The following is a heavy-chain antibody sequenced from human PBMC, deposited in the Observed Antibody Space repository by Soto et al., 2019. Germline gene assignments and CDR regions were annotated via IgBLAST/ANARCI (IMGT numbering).Heavy chain of an antibody. CDR3: ARARGVAAAGAGPRYEYFQH. Sequence: QVQLVQSGAEVKKPGASVKVSCKASGYTFTSYGISWVRQAPGQGLEWMGWISAYNGNTNYAQKLQGRVTMTTDTSTSTAYMELRSLRSDDKAVYYCARARGVAAAGAGPRYEYFQHWGQGTLVTVSS. D-gene: IGHD6-13*01. V-gene: IGHV1-18*01. CDR1: GYTFTSYG. J-gene: IGHJ1*01. CDR2: ISAYNGNT.